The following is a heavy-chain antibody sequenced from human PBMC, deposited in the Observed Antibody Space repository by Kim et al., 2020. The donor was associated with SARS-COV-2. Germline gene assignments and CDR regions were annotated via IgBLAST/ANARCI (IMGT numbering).Heavy chain of an antibody. Sequence: GGSLRLSCAASGFTFSSYWMHWVRQAPGKGLVWVSRINSDGSSTSYADSVKGRFTISRDNAKNTLYLQMNSLRAEDTAVYYCARVVAVAGTADYWGQGTLVTVSS. CDR1: GFTFSSYW. CDR3: ARVVAVAGTADY. V-gene: IGHV3-74*01. CDR2: INSDGSST. J-gene: IGHJ4*02. D-gene: IGHD6-19*01.